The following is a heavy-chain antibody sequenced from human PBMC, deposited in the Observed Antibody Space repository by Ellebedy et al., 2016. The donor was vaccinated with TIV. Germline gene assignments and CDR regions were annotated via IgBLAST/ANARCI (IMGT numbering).Heavy chain of an antibody. CDR2: FSATYGST. CDR1: GFTFSTYD. V-gene: IGHV3-23*01. CDR3: AKSLIAAAGTGAFDI. Sequence: GESLKISCAASGFTFSTYDMSWVRRAPGKGLDWVSGFSATYGSTQYADSVKGRFTISRDNSKSMLYLQMDSLRAEDTAIYYCAKSLIAAAGTGAFDIWGQGTMVSVSS. D-gene: IGHD6-13*01. J-gene: IGHJ3*02.